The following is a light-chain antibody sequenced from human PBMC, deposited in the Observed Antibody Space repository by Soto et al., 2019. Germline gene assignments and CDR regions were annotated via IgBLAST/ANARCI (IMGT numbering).Light chain of an antibody. CDR1: QSVSSDY. J-gene: IGKJ2*01. Sequence: EIVLTQSPGTLSLSPGERATLSCRASQSVSSDYFAWYQQKPGQTPRILVYGASSRATGIPDRFSGSGSGTDFTLTISRLEPEDFAVYYCHQYGSSPSTFGQGTKLEIK. CDR2: GAS. V-gene: IGKV3-20*01. CDR3: HQYGSSPST.